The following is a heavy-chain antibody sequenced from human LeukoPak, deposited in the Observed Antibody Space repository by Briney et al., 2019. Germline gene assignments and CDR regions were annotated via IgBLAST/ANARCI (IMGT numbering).Heavy chain of an antibody. CDR3: ARDQIVATLDY. V-gene: IGHV1-46*01. Sequence: ASVKVSCKASGYTFTSYYMHWVRQAPGQGLEWRGIINPSGGSTSYAQKFQGRVTMTRDMSTSTVYMELSSLRSEDTAVYYCARDQIVATLDYWGQGTLVTVSS. CDR1: GYTFTSYY. CDR2: INPSGGST. D-gene: IGHD5-12*01. J-gene: IGHJ4*02.